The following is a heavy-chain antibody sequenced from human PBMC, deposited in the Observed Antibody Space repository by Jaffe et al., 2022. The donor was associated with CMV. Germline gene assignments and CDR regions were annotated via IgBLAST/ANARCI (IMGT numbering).Heavy chain of an antibody. Sequence: QLQLQESGPGLVKPSETLSLTCAVSGGSIGRNTYFWGWIRQPPGKGLEWIGTIIDTENSNQNPSLKSRVSMSVNTSKNQFSLRLSSVTAADTAVYYCARVSNDYVWGSYRYTETYFDAWGQGILVTVSS. J-gene: IGHJ5*02. CDR3: ARVSNDYVWGSYRYTETYFDA. CDR1: GGSIGRNTYF. CDR2: IIDTENS. D-gene: IGHD3-16*02. V-gene: IGHV4-39*01.